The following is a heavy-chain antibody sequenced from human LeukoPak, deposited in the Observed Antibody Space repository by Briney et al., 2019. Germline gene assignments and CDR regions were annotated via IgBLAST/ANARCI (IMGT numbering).Heavy chain of an antibody. J-gene: IGHJ4*02. V-gene: IGHV3-33*01. D-gene: IGHD3-16*02. Sequence: PGGSLRLSCAASGFTFSIYDMHWVRQAPGKGLEWVAVTWYDGSNKDYADSVKGRFTISRDNSKNTLYLQMNSLRAEDTAAYYCARSRRVGGVIVPFDYWGQGTLVTVSS. CDR2: TWYDGSNK. CDR3: ARSRRVGGVIVPFDY. CDR1: GFTFSIYD.